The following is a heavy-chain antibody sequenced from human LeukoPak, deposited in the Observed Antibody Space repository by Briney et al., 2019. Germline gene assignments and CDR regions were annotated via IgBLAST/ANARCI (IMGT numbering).Heavy chain of an antibody. CDR1: GFTFDDYA. J-gene: IGHJ4*02. V-gene: IGHV3-23*01. CDR3: AREWVVAVGPTNYLDY. Sequence: GGSLRLSCAASGFTFDDYAMHWVRQAPGKGLEWVASISGSGDDTYYAASVRGRFTISRDSSQTKLQMNSLRAEDTAMYYCAREWVVAVGPTNYLDYWGRGALVTVSS. D-gene: IGHD1-26*01. CDR2: ISGSGDDT.